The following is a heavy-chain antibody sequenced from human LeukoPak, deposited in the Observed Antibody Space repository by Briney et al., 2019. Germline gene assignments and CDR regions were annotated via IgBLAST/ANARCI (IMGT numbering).Heavy chain of an antibody. D-gene: IGHD4/OR15-4a*01. V-gene: IGHV3-66*01. CDR1: GFTVSNNY. Sequence: PGGSLRLSCAASGFTVSNNYMNWVRQAPGKGLEWVSLIYSGGVTHYADSVKGRFTISRDSSKNTLYLQMNSLRAEDTAVYYCARDPPAVRTNTYAWGQGTLVTVSS. CDR2: IYSGGVT. J-gene: IGHJ5*02. CDR3: ARDPPAVRTNTYA.